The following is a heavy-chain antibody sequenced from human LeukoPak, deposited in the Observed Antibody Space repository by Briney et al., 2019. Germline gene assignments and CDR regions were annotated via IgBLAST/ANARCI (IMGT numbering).Heavy chain of an antibody. CDR3: ASPLLWFGESNFDY. CDR1: GFTFSSYA. D-gene: IGHD3-10*01. Sequence: PGRSLRLSCAASGFTFSSYAMHWVRQAPGKGLEWVAVISYDGSNKYYADSVKGRFTISRDNSKNTLYLQMNSLRAEDTAVYYCASPLLWFGESNFDYWGQGTLVTVSS. J-gene: IGHJ4*02. V-gene: IGHV3-30*04. CDR2: ISYDGSNK.